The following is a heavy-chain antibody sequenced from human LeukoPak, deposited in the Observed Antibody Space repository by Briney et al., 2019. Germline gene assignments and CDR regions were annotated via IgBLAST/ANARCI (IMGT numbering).Heavy chain of an antibody. Sequence: GGSLRLSCAASGFTFSSYSMNWVRQAPGKGLEWVSSISSSSSYICYADSVKGRFTISRDNAKNSLYLQMNSLRAEDTAVYYCARDLMGYCSSTSCHQLNWFDPWGQGTLVTVSS. V-gene: IGHV3-21*04. CDR1: GFTFSSYS. CDR3: ARDLMGYCSSTSCHQLNWFDP. J-gene: IGHJ5*02. D-gene: IGHD2-2*01. CDR2: ISSSSSYI.